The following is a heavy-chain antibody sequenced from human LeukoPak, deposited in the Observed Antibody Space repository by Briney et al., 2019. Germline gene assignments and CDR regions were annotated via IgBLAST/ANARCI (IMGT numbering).Heavy chain of an antibody. CDR2: IYQSGST. D-gene: IGHD1-7*01. CDR3: ARVRNYAAGYPDC. J-gene: IGHJ4*01. V-gene: IGHV4-38-2*01. CDR1: GYSISSDYY. Sequence: SETLSLTCAVSGYSISSDYYWGWIRQPPGKGLEWLGTIYQSGSTNYNPSLRSRISISVDTSRNHFSLTLRSVTAADTALYYCARVRNYAAGYPDCWGQGTLVTVSS.